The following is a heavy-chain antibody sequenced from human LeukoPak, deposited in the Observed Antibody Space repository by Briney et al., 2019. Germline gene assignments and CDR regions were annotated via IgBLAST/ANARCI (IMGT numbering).Heavy chain of an antibody. CDR3: ARAVAVAGNLYSYGMDV. J-gene: IGHJ6*02. Sequence: ASVKASCKASRYTFTGYYMHWVRQAPGQGLEWMGIINPSGGSTSYVQKFQGRVTMTRDTSTSTVYMELSSLRSEDTAVYYCARAVAVAGNLYSYGMDVWGQGTTVTVSS. CDR2: INPSGGST. V-gene: IGHV1-46*01. CDR1: RYTFTGYY. D-gene: IGHD6-19*01.